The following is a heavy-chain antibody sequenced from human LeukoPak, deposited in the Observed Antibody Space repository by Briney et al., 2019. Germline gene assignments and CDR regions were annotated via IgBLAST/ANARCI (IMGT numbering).Heavy chain of an antibody. CDR2: ITGSGGDT. CDR3: AKVRLGSGTDPDD. CDR1: GFAFSSYA. J-gene: IGHJ4*02. Sequence: PGGSLRLSCATSGFAFSSYAMSWVRQAPGKGLEWVSAITGSGGDTYYADSVKGRFTISRDYSKTTLYLQMNSLSAEDTAVYYCAKVRLGSGTDPDDWGQGTLVTVSS. D-gene: IGHD3-3*01. V-gene: IGHV3-23*01.